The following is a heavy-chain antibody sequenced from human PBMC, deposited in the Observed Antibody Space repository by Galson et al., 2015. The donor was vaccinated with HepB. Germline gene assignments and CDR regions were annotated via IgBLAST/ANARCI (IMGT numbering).Heavy chain of an antibody. D-gene: IGHD5-12*01. J-gene: IGHJ4*02. Sequence: SLRLSCAASGFTFSSYSMNWVRQAPGKGLEWVSYISSSSSTIYYADSVKGRFTISRDNAKNSLYLQMNSLRAEDTAVYYCARDGAVRGYSGYEYPCGYWGQGTLVTVSS. V-gene: IGHV3-48*01. CDR2: ISSSSSTI. CDR3: ARDGAVRGYSGYEYPCGY. CDR1: GFTFSSYS.